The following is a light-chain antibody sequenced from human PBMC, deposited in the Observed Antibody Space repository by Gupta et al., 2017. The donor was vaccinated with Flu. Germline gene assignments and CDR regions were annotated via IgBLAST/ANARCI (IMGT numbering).Light chain of an antibody. CDR2: AAS. Sequence: DIQMTQSPSSLSASVGDRVTITCRASQSISSYLNWYQQKPGKAPKLLIYAASSVQSGVPSRFSGSGSGTDFTLTISRLQPEDFATYYCQQSYSTLYTFGQGTKLEIK. CDR3: QQSYSTLYT. J-gene: IGKJ2*01. V-gene: IGKV1-39*01. CDR1: QSISSY.